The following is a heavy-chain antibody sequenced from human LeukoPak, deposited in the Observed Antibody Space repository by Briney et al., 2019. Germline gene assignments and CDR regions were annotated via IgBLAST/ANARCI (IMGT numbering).Heavy chain of an antibody. V-gene: IGHV3-33*06. D-gene: IGHD6-19*01. J-gene: IGHJ4*02. CDR2: IWYDGSKE. CDR3: AKGGYSSGWRNYFDY. CDR1: GFSFSDFG. Sequence: GGSLRLSCAASGFSFSDFGMHWVRQAPGKGLEWVAMIWYDGSKEYYMESVKGRFTISRDNSKNTLHLQMNSLRAEDTAVYYCAKGGYSSGWRNYFDYWGQGTLVTVSS.